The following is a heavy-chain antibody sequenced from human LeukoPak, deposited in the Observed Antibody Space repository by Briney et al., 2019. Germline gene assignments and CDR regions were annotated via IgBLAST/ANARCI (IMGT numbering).Heavy chain of an antibody. CDR2: IYYSGST. CDR3: ARQYCSSTSCYWTGWFDP. J-gene: IGHJ5*02. V-gene: IGHV4-30-4*01. D-gene: IGHD2-2*01. Sequence: SETLSLTCTVSGGSISSGDYYWSWIRQPPGKGLEWIGYIYYSGSTYYNPSLKSRVTISVDRSKNQFSLKLSSVTAADTAVYYCARQYCSSTSCYWTGWFDPWGQGTLVTVSS. CDR1: GGSISSGDYY.